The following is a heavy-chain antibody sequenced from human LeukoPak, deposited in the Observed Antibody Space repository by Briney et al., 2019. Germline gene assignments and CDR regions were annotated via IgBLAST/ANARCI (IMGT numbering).Heavy chain of an antibody. J-gene: IGHJ5*01. CDR2: INSDGRMT. D-gene: IGHD6-6*01. Sequence: GGSLRLSCAASGFTFSSYWMDWVRQAPGKGLVWVSGINSDGRMTRYAESVKGRFTISRDNAKNTLYLQMNSLRAEDTAVYFCVKTFQYSSNWYDYWGQGTLVTVSS. CDR3: VKTFQYSSNWYDY. CDR1: GFTFSSYW. V-gene: IGHV3-74*01.